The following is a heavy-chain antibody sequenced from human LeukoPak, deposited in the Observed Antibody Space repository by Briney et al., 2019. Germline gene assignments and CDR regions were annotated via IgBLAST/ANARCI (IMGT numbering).Heavy chain of an antibody. CDR2: INPSGGST. CDR3: ARGHIVVVPAAIIGAYNWFDP. Sequence: ASVKLSCKASGYTFTSYYMHWVRQAPGQGLEWMGIINPSGGSTSYAQKFQGRVTMTRDMSTSTVYMELSSLRSEDTAVYYCARGHIVVVPAAIIGAYNWFDPWGQGTLVTVSS. V-gene: IGHV1-46*01. D-gene: IGHD2-2*01. CDR1: GYTFTSYY. J-gene: IGHJ5*02.